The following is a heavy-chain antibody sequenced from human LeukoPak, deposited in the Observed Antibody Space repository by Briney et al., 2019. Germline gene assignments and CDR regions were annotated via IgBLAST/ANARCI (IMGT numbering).Heavy chain of an antibody. CDR2: IKPDGSEI. CDR1: GFAFNTYW. J-gene: IGHJ3*02. D-gene: IGHD2-8*01. V-gene: IGHV3-7*01. Sequence: PGGSLRLSCAASGFAFNTYWMAWVRQAPGQGLEWVANIKPDGSEINYVDSVKGRFIISRDNAKNSLDLQMNSLRVEDTALYYCARDLTPYCRNGICFDAFDIWGQGTMVTVSS. CDR3: ARDLTPYCRNGICFDAFDI.